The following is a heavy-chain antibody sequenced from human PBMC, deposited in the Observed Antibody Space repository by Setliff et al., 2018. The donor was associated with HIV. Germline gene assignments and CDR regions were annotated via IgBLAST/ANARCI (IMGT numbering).Heavy chain of an antibody. CDR2: INPTGGGP. V-gene: IGHV1-46*01. CDR3: AKGGGYLDF. CDR1: GYTFTNYY. D-gene: IGHD2-15*01. Sequence: ASVKVSCKASGYTFTNYYIHWVRQAPGQGLQWMGLINPTGGGPRYAQKFRGRPTMSSDTSTSTVFMELSSLRSEDTAVYYCAKGGGYLDFWGQGTPVTVSS. J-gene: IGHJ4*02.